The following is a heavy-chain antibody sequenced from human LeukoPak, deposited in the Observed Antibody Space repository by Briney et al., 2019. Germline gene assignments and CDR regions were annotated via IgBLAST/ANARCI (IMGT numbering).Heavy chain of an antibody. CDR3: ASTNCSSTSCYLPLNLFDP. D-gene: IGHD2-2*01. CDR2: IYYSGST. V-gene: IGHV4-39*01. Sequence: KPSETLSLTCTVSGGSISGSSYYSGWIRQPPGKGLEWLGSIYYSGSTYYNPSLKSRVTISVDTSKNQFCLKLSSVTAADTAVYYCASTNCSSTSCYLPLNLFDPGGEGTLVTVPS. J-gene: IGHJ5*02. CDR1: GGSISGSSYY.